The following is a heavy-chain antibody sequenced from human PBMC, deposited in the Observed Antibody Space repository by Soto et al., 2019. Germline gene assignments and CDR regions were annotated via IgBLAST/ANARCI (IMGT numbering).Heavy chain of an antibody. J-gene: IGHJ5*02. Sequence: QVQLQQWGAGLLKPSETLSLTCAVYGGSFSGYYWSWIRQPPGKGLEWIGEINHSGSTNYNPSLKSRVTISVDTSKSQFSLKLSSVTAADTAVYYCARARATRWFDPWGQGTLVTVSS. CDR2: INHSGST. D-gene: IGHD2-15*01. CDR3: ARARATRWFDP. CDR1: GGSFSGYY. V-gene: IGHV4-34*01.